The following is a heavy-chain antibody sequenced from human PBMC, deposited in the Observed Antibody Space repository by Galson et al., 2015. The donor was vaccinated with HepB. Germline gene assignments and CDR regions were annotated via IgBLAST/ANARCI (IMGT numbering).Heavy chain of an antibody. CDR1: GSTFSSYG. J-gene: IGHJ4*02. CDR3: ARAGYYYDSSGFDY. D-gene: IGHD3-22*01. V-gene: IGHV3-33*01. Sequence: LRLSCAASGSTFSSYGMHWVRQAPGKGLEWVAVIWYDGSNKYYADSVKGRFTISRDNSKNTLYLQMNSLRAEDTAVYYCARAGYYYDSSGFDYWGQGTLVTVSS. CDR2: IWYDGSNK.